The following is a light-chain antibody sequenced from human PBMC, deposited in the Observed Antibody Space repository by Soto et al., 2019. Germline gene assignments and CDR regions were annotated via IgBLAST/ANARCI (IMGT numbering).Light chain of an antibody. Sequence: LTQPASVSGSPGQSITISCTGTSSDVGGYNYVSWYQQHPGKAPKLMIYEVSNRPSGVSNRFSGSKSGNTASLTISGLQAEDEADYYCSSYTSSSAYGFGTGTKV. V-gene: IGLV2-14*01. CDR3: SSYTSSSAYG. CDR2: EVS. J-gene: IGLJ1*01. CDR1: SSDVGGYNY.